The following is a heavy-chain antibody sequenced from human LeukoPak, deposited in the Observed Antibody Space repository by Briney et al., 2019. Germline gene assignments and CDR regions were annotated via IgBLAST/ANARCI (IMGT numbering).Heavy chain of an antibody. CDR3: ARYPNSNWDY. Sequence: GGSLRLSCAASGFTFRNYWMSWVRQVPGKGLEWVVNINEGGNEKNYVDSVKGRFTASRDNAQNSLYLQMNSLRVEDTAVYYCARYPNSNWDYWGQGTLVTVSS. CDR2: INEGGNEK. J-gene: IGHJ4*02. CDR1: GFTFRNYW. V-gene: IGHV3-7*03. D-gene: IGHD6-13*01.